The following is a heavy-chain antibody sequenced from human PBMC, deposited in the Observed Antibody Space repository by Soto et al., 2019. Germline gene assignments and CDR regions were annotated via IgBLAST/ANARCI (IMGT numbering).Heavy chain of an antibody. D-gene: IGHD3-10*01. J-gene: IGHJ6*02. V-gene: IGHV3-21*01. CDR3: AFGEESRYYYYGMDV. Sequence: GESLRLSCAASGFSFSSHSMDGVRQAPGKGLEWVASIGDLSTFIYYADSVRGRFTISRDNAKNSLYLHMNSLTSEDTAVYYCAFGEESRYYYYGMDVWGQGTTVTVSS. CDR1: GFSFSSHS. CDR2: IGDLSTFI.